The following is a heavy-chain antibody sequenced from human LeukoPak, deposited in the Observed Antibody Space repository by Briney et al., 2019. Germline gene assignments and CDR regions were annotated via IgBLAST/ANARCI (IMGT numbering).Heavy chain of an antibody. CDR1: GYTFTGYY. Sequence: VSVKVSCKASGYTFTGYYMHWVRQAPGQGLEWMGWIGTYGGDTYYAQKFQGRITVTTDTSTSTVYMELRNLRSDDTAVYYCARDLWNFYADGGYNRQFDSWGQGTLVTVSS. D-gene: IGHD2/OR15-2a*01. V-gene: IGHV1-18*04. CDR2: IGTYGGDT. J-gene: IGHJ5*01. CDR3: ARDLWNFYADGGYNRQFDS.